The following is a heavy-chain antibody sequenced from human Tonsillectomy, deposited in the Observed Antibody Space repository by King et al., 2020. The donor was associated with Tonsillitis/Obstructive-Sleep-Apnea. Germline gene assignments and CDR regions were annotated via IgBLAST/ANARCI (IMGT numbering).Heavy chain of an antibody. V-gene: IGHV4-34*01. J-gene: IGHJ3*02. CDR3: ARWIVVVPAAKKRGAFDI. Sequence: VQLQQWGAGLLKPSETLSLTCAVYGGSFSGYYWSWIRQPPGKGLEWIGEINHSGSTNYNPSLKSRVTISVDTSKNQFSLKLSSVTAADTAVYYCARWIVVVPAAKKRGAFDIWGQGTMVTVSS. D-gene: IGHD2-2*01. CDR2: INHSGST. CDR1: GGSFSGYY.